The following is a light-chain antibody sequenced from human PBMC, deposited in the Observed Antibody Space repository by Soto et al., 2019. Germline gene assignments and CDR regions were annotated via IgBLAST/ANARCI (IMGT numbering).Light chain of an antibody. Sequence: EIVLTQSPGTLSLSPGESATLSRRARQSVSSSYLAWYQQNPGQAPRLLIYDASNRATGIPARFSGSGSGTDFTLTISSLEPEDLAVYYCQQRSNWPPWTFGQGTKVDI. V-gene: IGKV3D-20*02. J-gene: IGKJ1*01. CDR2: DAS. CDR1: QSVSSSY. CDR3: QQRSNWPPWT.